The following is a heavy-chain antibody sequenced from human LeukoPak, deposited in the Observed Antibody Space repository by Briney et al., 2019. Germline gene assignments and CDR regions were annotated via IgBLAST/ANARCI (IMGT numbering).Heavy chain of an antibody. CDR2: ITADGGST. Sequence: GGSLRLSCVASGLNFDDSAMHWVRQAPGKGLEWVSLITADGGSTFSADSVKGRFSISRDNSKNSLYLQMNSLRSEDTAMYYCAKESGKFDYWGQGTLVAVSS. CDR3: AKESGKFDY. CDR1: GLNFDDSA. J-gene: IGHJ4*02. V-gene: IGHV3-43*02.